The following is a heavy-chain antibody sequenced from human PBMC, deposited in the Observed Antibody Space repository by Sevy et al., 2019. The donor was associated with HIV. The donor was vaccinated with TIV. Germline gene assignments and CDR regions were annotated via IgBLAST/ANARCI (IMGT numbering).Heavy chain of an antibody. Sequence: GGSLRLSCAASGFTFSSYGMHWVRQAPGKGLEWVAVISYDGSNKYYADSVKGRFTISRDNSKNTLYLQMNSLIAEDTDVYYCANEWGWQWLVQDYYYYYGMDVWGQGTTVTVSS. CDR1: GFTFSSYG. D-gene: IGHD6-19*01. CDR3: ANEWGWQWLVQDYYYYYGMDV. V-gene: IGHV3-30*18. J-gene: IGHJ6*02. CDR2: ISYDGSNK.